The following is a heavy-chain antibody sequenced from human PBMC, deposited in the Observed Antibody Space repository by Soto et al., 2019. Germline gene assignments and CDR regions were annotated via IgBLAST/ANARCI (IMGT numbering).Heavy chain of an antibody. CDR1: GDSVSSKSAA. Sequence: SQTLSLTCAISGDSVSSKSAAWSWIRQSPSRGLEWLGRTYYKSKWYNDYVVSVKSRITIDADTSKNQFSLQLNSVTPEDTAVYYCATDVSYYYDSSGYYWFDPWGQGTLVTVSS. J-gene: IGHJ5*02. CDR3: ATDVSYYYDSSGYYWFDP. D-gene: IGHD3-22*01. CDR2: TYYKSKWYN. V-gene: IGHV6-1*01.